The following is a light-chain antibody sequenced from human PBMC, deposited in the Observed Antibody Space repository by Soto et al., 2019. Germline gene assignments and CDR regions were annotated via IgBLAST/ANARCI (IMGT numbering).Light chain of an antibody. V-gene: IGKV3-15*01. CDR2: SAS. CDR1: QSVSSN. Sequence: EIVLTQSPGTLSLSLGERATLSCRASQSVSSNYLAWYQQKPGQAPRLLIYSASTRATGIPARFSGSGSGTEFTLTISSLQSEDYAVYYCHQYNNWPPWTFGQGTKVDIK. J-gene: IGKJ1*01. CDR3: HQYNNWPPWT.